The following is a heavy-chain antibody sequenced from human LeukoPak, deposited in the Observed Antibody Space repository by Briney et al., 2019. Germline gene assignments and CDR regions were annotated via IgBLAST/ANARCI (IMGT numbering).Heavy chain of an antibody. CDR1: GFTFSSDW. J-gene: IGHJ4*02. V-gene: IGHV3-7*05. CDR3: TISREYSYGPF. CDR2: ITPDGTGG. D-gene: IGHD5-18*01. Sequence: GGSLRLSCAASGFTFSSDWMTWVRQAPGKGLEWVANITPDGTGGQYVGSVKGRFTISRDNAKSSLYLQMNSLRAEDTDMYYCTISREYSYGPFWGQGILVTVSS.